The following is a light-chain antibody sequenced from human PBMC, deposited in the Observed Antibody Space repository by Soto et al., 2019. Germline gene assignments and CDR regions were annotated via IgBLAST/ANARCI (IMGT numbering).Light chain of an antibody. V-gene: IGKV3-15*01. J-gene: IGKJ4*01. Sequence: IVLTQSPATLSVSPGERATLSCRASQSVSSNLAWYQHKPGQAPRLLIYDASTRATSIPARFSGSGSGTDFTLTISSLQSEDFALYYCQQYNNLPPRVTFGGGTKVEIK. CDR1: QSVSSN. CDR2: DAS. CDR3: QQYNNLPPRVT.